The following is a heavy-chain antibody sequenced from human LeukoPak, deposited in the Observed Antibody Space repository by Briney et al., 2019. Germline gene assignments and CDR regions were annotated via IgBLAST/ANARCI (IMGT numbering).Heavy chain of an antibody. Sequence: PSETLSLTCSVSGGSISSGDYYWSWIRQPPGKGLEWIGYIYYSGSTNYNPSLKSRVTISVDTSKNQFSLKLSSVTAADTAVYYCARDRGSIVATIPNGNWFDPWGQGTLVTVSS. CDR3: ARDRGSIVATIPNGNWFDP. CDR2: IYYSGST. D-gene: IGHD5-12*01. CDR1: GGSISSGDYY. J-gene: IGHJ5*02. V-gene: IGHV4-61*08.